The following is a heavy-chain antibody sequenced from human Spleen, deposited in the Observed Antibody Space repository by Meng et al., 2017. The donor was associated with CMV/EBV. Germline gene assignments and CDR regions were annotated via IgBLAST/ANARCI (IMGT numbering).Heavy chain of an antibody. CDR1: ISSINW. J-gene: IGHJ4*02. V-gene: IGHV4-4*01. Sequence: ISSINWWSWVRQPTGKGLEWIGEIHHSGSTNFNPSLKSRVTISVDKSKNQFSLRLSSVTAADTAVYFCARDHDNVWTGYSQRYFEHWGQGTLVTVSS. CDR2: IHHSGST. CDR3: ARDHDNVWTGYSQRYFEH. D-gene: IGHD3/OR15-3a*01.